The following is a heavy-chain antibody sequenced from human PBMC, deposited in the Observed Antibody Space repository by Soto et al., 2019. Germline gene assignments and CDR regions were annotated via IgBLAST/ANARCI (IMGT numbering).Heavy chain of an antibody. Sequence: VQLVQSGAELKMPGASVKVSCKTSGYVFSNYGLTWGRQAPGQGLEWMGWISIYVSYSHSSPKLHGRLIMTTDTSTNTAFMELRNLRIDDTAVYFCAKNSSSDWLDSWGQGTLITISS. CDR2: ISIYVSYS. CDR3: AKNSSSDWLDS. J-gene: IGHJ5*01. V-gene: IGHV1-18*01. CDR1: GYVFSNYG. D-gene: IGHD6-13*01.